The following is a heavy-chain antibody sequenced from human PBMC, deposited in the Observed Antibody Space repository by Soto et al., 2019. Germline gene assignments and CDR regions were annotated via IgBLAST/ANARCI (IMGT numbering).Heavy chain of an antibody. J-gene: IGHJ4*02. D-gene: IGHD6-19*01. CDR1: GFTFKDYY. CDR2: ITSSGGNA. CDR3: AKGPPHSSGFFFDY. Sequence: GGSLRLSCAASGFTFKDYYMTWMRQTPEKGLEWISTITSSGGNAYYAASVKGRVTISRDNAHNSLYLQMSGLRAEDTALYYCAKGPPHSSGFFFDYWGQGTLVTVSS. V-gene: IGHV3-11*01.